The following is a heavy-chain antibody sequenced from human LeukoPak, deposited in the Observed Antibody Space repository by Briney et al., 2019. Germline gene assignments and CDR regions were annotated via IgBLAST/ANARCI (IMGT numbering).Heavy chain of an antibody. J-gene: IGHJ5*02. CDR2: IYYSGST. V-gene: IGHV4-59*08. D-gene: IGHD5-12*01. CDR1: GGSISSYY. CDR3: ARLGGSKYNWFDP. Sequence: SETPSLTCTVSGGSISSYYWSWIRQPPGKGLEWIGYIYYSGSTNYNPSLKSRVTISVDTSKNQISLKLSSVTATDTAVYYCARLGGSKYNWFDPWGQGTLVTVSS.